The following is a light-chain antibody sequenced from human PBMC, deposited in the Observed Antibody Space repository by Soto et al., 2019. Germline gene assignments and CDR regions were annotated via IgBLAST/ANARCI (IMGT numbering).Light chain of an antibody. CDR2: NAS. Sequence: DIQMTQSPSSLSASVGDRVTITCRASQEVSTWLAWYQQKPGKAPKLLIYNASRLQSGVPPRFSGSGSGTDFTLTINSLQPEDFATYYCQHSSNFHFSFGQGTRLEIK. J-gene: IGKJ5*01. V-gene: IGKV1-12*01. CDR1: QEVSTW. CDR3: QHSSNFHFS.